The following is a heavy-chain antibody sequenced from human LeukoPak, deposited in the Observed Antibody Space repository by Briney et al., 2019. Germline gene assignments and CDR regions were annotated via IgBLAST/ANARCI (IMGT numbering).Heavy chain of an antibody. J-gene: IGHJ4*02. CDR1: GGTFSSYA. CDR2: MNPNSGNT. D-gene: IGHD2/OR15-2a*01. V-gene: IGHV1-8*02. CDR3: ARVLRGGGSEKKYYFDY. Sequence: ASVKVSCKASGGTFSSYAISWVRQAPGQGLEWMGWMNPNSGNTGYAQEFQGRVTMTRNTSISTAYMELSSLRSEDTAVYYCARVLRGGGSEKKYYFDYWGQGTLVTVSS.